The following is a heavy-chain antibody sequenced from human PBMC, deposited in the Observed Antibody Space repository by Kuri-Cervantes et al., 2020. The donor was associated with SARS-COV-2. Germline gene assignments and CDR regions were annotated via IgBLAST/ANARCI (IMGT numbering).Heavy chain of an antibody. CDR3: AKFNPYYDSRNV. CDR1: GFTVSSYY. V-gene: IGHV3-53*01. CDR2: IYSGGST. J-gene: IGHJ4*02. D-gene: IGHD3-22*01. Sequence: GEALKISCAASGFTVSSYYMSWVRQAPGKGLEWVSVIYSGGSTYYADSVKGRFTISRDNSKNTLYPQMNSLRAEDTAVYYCAKFNPYYDSRNVWGQGTRVTVSS.